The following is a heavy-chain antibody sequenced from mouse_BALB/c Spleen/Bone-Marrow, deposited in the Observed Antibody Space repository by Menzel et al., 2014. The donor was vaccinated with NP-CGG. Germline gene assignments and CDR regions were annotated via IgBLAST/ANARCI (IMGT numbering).Heavy chain of an antibody. Sequence: EVQGVESGGGLVKLGGSLKLSCAASGLTFSSYYMSWVRQTPEKRLELVAAINSNGGSTYYPDTVKGRFTISRDNAKNTLYLQMSSLKSEDTALYYCARHGGYGNYFDYWGQGTTLTVSS. CDR2: INSNGGST. CDR1: GLTFSSYY. J-gene: IGHJ2*01. CDR3: ARHGGYGNYFDY. D-gene: IGHD2-10*02. V-gene: IGHV5-6-2*01.